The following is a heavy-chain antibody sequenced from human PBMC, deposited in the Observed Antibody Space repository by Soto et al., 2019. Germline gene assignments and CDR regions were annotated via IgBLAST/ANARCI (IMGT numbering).Heavy chain of an antibody. CDR2: NYYSGST. J-gene: IGHJ4*02. CDR3: GRQDGVAHLGYFDY. V-gene: IGHV4-39*01. D-gene: IGHD3-3*01. CDR1: GGSISSSSYY. Sequence: QLQLQESGPGLVKPSETLSLTCTVSGGSISSSSYYWGWIRQPPGKGLEWIGSNYYSGSTNYNPSLESRVPITVNTSKNQFSLKLSSVTAADTAVHYCGRQDGVAHLGYFDYWGQGTLVTVSS.